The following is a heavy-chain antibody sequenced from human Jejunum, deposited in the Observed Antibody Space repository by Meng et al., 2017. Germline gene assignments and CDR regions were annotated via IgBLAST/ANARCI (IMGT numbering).Heavy chain of an antibody. J-gene: IGHJ6*02. V-gene: IGHV3-21*01. CDR3: ARDRDYSDNGMDV. CDR1: GFTFSSYT. Sequence: GGSLRPSCAASGFTFSSYTMNWVRQAPGKGLEWVSSISSTGSFIYNADSLKGRFTISRDNAKNSLYLQMNSLRAEDTAIYYCARDRDYSDNGMDVWGQGTTVTVSS. D-gene: IGHD3-22*01. CDR2: ISSTGSFI.